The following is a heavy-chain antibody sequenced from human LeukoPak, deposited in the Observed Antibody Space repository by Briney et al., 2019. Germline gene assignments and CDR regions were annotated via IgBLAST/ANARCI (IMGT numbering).Heavy chain of an antibody. CDR2: INPNSGGT. CDR3: AVGRLGYCSSTSCRSFDY. V-gene: IGHV1-2*02. Sequence: ASVKVSCKASGYTFTGYYMHWVRQAPGQGLEWIGWINPNSGGTNYAQKFQGRATMTRDTSISTAYMELSRLRSDDTAVYYCAVGRLGYCSSTSCRSFDYWGQGTLVTVSS. J-gene: IGHJ4*02. CDR1: GYTFTGYY. D-gene: IGHD2-2*01.